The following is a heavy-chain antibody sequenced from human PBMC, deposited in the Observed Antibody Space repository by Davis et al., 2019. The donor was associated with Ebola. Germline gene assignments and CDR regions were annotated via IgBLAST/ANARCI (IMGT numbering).Heavy chain of an antibody. V-gene: IGHV4-39*01. D-gene: IGHD4-17*01. J-gene: IGHJ4*02. CDR1: DGSITNNLFY. CDR2: IYYSQTG. CDR3: ARARDGDRHVDQ. Sequence: SETLSLTCKVADGSITNNLFYWAWIRQTPGKGLEYIGSIYYSQTGYYSPSLKSRVTLSVERSKKQFSLKLPSVTAADTGLYYCARARDGDRHVDQWGQGTLVTVSS.